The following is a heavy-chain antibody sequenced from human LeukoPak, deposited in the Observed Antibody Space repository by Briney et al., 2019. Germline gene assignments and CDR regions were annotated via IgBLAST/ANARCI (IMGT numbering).Heavy chain of an antibody. J-gene: IGHJ6*02. D-gene: IGHD5-12*01. CDR2: IYYSGST. CDR3: ARSGLDSRYYFGMDV. Sequence: SETLSLTCTVSGGSISSYCWSWIRQPPGGGLEWIGYIYYSGSTNYNPSLKRRVTISLDTSKSQFSLKLRSVTAADTAVYYCARSGLDSRYYFGMDVWGQGTTVTVSS. V-gene: IGHV4-59*01. CDR1: GGSISSYC.